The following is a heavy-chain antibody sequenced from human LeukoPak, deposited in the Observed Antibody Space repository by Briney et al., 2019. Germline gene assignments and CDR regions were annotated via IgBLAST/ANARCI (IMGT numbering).Heavy chain of an antibody. CDR3: ARGHIVATTDAFDI. CDR2: ISSSSSYI. Sequence: GGSLRLSCAASGFTFSSYSMNWVRQAPGKGLEWVSSISSSSSYIYYADSVKGRFTISRDNAKNSLYLQMNSLRAEDTAVYYCARGHIVATTDAFDIWGQGTMVTVSS. V-gene: IGHV3-21*01. CDR1: GFTFSSYS. D-gene: IGHD5-12*01. J-gene: IGHJ3*02.